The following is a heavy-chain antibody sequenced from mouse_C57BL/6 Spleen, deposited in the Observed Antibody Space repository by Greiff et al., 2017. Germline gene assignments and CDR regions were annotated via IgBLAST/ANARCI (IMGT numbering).Heavy chain of an antibody. CDR1: GYTFTSYW. CDR2: IYPGSGST. J-gene: IGHJ3*01. D-gene: IGHD1-1*01. CDR3: AGYYYGSRTWFAY. Sequence: QVQLQQPGAELVKPGASVKMSCKASGYTFTSYWITWVKQRPGQGLEWIGDIYPGSGSTNYNEKFKSKATLTVDTSSSTAYMQLSSLTSEDSAVYYCAGYYYGSRTWFAYWGQGTLVTVSA. V-gene: IGHV1-55*01.